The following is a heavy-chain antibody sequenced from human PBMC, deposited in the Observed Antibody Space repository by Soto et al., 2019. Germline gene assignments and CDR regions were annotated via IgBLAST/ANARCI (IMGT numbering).Heavy chain of an antibody. D-gene: IGHD3-3*01. J-gene: IGHJ4*02. CDR2: ISTNSGRP. V-gene: IGHV1-18*04. CDR1: GYTFTKYD. Sequence: QVQLVQSGAEVKRPGASVKVSCKASGYTFTKYDISWVRQAPGQGLEWLGLISTNSGRPSYAQKFEGRVTMTTDTSTTTAYLELRSLRSDDTAVYYCVRQYYDFWTDYPDFDYWGQGTLVTVSS. CDR3: VRQYYDFWTDYPDFDY.